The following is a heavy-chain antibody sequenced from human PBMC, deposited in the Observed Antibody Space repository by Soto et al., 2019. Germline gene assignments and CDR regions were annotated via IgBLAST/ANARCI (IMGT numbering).Heavy chain of an antibody. D-gene: IGHD6-13*01. CDR2: IIPILGIA. Sequence: ASVKVSCKASGGTFSSYAISWVRQAPGQGLEWMGRIIPILGIANYAQKFQGRVTITADKSTSTAYMELSSLRSEDTAVYYCARAGSSSWYEFAFDIWGQGTMVTVSS. CDR3: ARAGSSSWYEFAFDI. V-gene: IGHV1-69*04. CDR1: GGTFSSYA. J-gene: IGHJ3*02.